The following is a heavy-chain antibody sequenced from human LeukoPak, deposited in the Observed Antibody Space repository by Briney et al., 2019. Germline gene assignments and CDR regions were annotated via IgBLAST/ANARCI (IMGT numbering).Heavy chain of an antibody. J-gene: IGHJ4*02. CDR3: ARVYCSNGVCYYFDY. CDR1: GGSISSGGYY. CDR2: IYYSGST. Sequence: SQTLSLTCTVSGGSISSGGYYLSWIRQHPGKGLEWIGYIYYSGSTYYNPSLKSRVTISVDTSKNQFSLKLSSVSAADTAVYYCARVYCSNGVCYYFDYWGQGTLVTVSS. V-gene: IGHV4-31*03. D-gene: IGHD2-8*01.